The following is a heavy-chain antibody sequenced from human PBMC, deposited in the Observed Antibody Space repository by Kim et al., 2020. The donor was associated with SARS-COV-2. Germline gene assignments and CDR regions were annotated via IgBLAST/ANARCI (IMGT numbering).Heavy chain of an antibody. Sequence: GGSLRLSCAASGFTFSSYAMHWVRQAPGKGLEWVAVISYDGSNKYYADSVKGRFTISRDNSKNTLYLQMNSLRAEDTAVYYCARNGGGLLWFGELLPTYGMDVWGQGTTVTVSS. CDR1: GFTFSSYA. CDR2: ISYDGSNK. D-gene: IGHD3-10*01. J-gene: IGHJ6*02. CDR3: ARNGGGLLWFGELLPTYGMDV. V-gene: IGHV3-30*04.